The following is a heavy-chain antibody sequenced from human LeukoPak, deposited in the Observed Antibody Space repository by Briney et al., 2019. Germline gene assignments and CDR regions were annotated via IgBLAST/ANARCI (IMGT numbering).Heavy chain of an antibody. D-gene: IGHD3-16*02. CDR3: ARGRLGELSAYNWFDP. V-gene: IGHV4-38-2*02. CDR2: INHSGST. J-gene: IGHJ5*02. Sequence: SETLSLTCTVSGYSISSGYYWGWIRQPPGKGLEWIGEINHSGSTNYNPSLKSRVTISVDTSKNQFSLKLSSVTAADTAVYYCARGRLGELSAYNWFDPWGQGTLVTVSS. CDR1: GYSISSGYY.